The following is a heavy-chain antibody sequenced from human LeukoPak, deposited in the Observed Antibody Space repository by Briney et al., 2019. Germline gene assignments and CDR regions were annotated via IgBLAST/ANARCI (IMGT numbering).Heavy chain of an antibody. J-gene: IGHJ4*02. CDR2: INHSGGST. D-gene: IGHD3-16*02. CDR1: GYNFTSYY. CDR3: ARLSETGHVDF. V-gene: IGHV1-46*03. Sequence: ASVKVSCKASGYNFTSYYMHWVRQPPAQGREWMGIINHSGGSTSYAQQFQGRVTMTRDTSTSTVYMVLSSQTSDYTSVYYCARLSETGHVDFWGQGTTVTVSS.